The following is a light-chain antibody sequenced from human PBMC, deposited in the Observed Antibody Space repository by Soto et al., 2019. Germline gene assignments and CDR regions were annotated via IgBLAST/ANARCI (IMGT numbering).Light chain of an antibody. J-gene: IGLJ1*01. CDR2: EVS. Sequence: QSALTQPPSASGSPGQSVTISCTGTSGDVGGYNFVSWYQQHPGKAPKLIIYEVSKRASGVPDRFSGAKSGNTASLTVSGLQAEDEADYYCSSYTGSNNLGVFGTGTKLTVL. V-gene: IGLV2-8*01. CDR1: SGDVGGYNF. CDR3: SSYTGSNNLGV.